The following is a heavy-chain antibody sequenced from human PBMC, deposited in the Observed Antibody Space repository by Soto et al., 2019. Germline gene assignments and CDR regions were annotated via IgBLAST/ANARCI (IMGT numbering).Heavy chain of an antibody. CDR3: ASSSLYGMDL. V-gene: IGHV4-30-4*01. CDR2: IYYSGNT. J-gene: IGHJ6*02. Sequence: PSETLPLTCSVSGGSLISGYYYWRWIRQPPGKGLEWIVNIYYSGNTYYNPSLKSRLIISIDTSKNQFSLNVGSVTAAGTAVYYCASSSLYGMDLWGQGTTVTVSS. CDR1: GGSLISGYYY.